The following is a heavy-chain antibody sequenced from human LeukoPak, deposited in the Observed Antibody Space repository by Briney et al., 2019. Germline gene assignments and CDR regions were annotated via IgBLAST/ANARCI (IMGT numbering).Heavy chain of an antibody. D-gene: IGHD3-22*01. CDR1: GGTFSSYA. CDR3: ARGHYYDSSGYYFSVFHFDY. CDR2: MNPNSGNT. V-gene: IGHV1-8*02. Sequence: ASVKVSCKASGGTFSSYAISWVRQATGQGLEWMGWMNPNSGNTGYAQKFQGRVTMTRNTSISTAYMELSSLRSEDTAVYYCARGHYYDSSGYYFSVFHFDYWGQGTLVTVSS. J-gene: IGHJ4*02.